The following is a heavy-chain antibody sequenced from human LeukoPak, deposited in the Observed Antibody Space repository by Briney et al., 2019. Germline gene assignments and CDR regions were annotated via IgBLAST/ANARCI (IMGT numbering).Heavy chain of an antibody. CDR1: GFTFRSYW. CDR3: ARSAADAFDY. CDR2: INSDGAT. J-gene: IGHJ4*02. Sequence: GGSLRLSCAASGFTFRSYWMHWVRQVPGKGLVWVSLINSDGATSHADSVKGRFTISRDNAENTLYLQMNCLRAEDTAVYYCARSAADAFDYWGQGTLVTVSS. V-gene: IGHV3-74*01.